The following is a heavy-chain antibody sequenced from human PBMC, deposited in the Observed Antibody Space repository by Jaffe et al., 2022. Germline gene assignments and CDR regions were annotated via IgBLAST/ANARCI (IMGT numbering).Heavy chain of an antibody. CDR1: GFTFSSYE. J-gene: IGHJ4*02. CDR2: ISSSTFTI. CDR3: ARGRKSRSGVLDY. V-gene: IGHV3-48*03. D-gene: IGHD3-10*01. Sequence: EVQLVESGGGLVQPGGSLRLSCGASGFTFSSYEMDWVRQAPGKGLEWVASISSSTFTIKYADSVKGRFTISRDNAKNSLSLQMNSLRGEDTGVYYCARGRKSRSGVLDYWGQGTLVTVSS.